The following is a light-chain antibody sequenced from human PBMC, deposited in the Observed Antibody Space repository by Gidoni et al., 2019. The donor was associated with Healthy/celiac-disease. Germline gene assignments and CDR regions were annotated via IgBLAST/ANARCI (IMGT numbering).Light chain of an antibody. V-gene: IGLV2-23*01. CDR2: EGS. CDR1: SSDGGSYNL. J-gene: IGLJ2*01. Sequence: QSALTQPASVSGSPGPSITISCTGTSSDGGSYNLVSWYQHHPGKAPKLMIYEGSKRPSGVSNRFSGSKSGNTASLTISGLQAEDEADYYCCSYAGSSTSVFGGGTKLTVL. CDR3: CSYAGSSTSV.